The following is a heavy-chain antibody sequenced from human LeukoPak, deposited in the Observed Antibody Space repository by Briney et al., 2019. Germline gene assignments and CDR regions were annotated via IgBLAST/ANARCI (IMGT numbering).Heavy chain of an antibody. CDR3: ARGYVRAWHTGYMDV. J-gene: IGHJ6*03. D-gene: IGHD3-16*01. V-gene: IGHV3-30*04. Sequence: GGSLRLSCAASGFTFSSYAMHWVRQAPGKGLEWVAVISYDGSNKYYADSVKGRFTISRDNSKNTLYLQMNSLRAEDTAVYYCARGYVRAWHTGYMDVWGKGTTVTVSS. CDR2: ISYDGSNK. CDR1: GFTFSSYA.